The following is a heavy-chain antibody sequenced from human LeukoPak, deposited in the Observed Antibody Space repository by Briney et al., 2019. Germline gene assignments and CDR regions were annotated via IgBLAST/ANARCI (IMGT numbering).Heavy chain of an antibody. CDR2: IKTDGSEK. Sequence: GGSLRLSCGGSGFTFSNYWMGWVRQAPGKGLQWVANIKTDGSEKYYVDSVKGRFTISRDNAKNSLYLQMNSLKTEDTAVYYCTYYILHWGQGTLVTVSS. CDR1: GFTFSNYW. J-gene: IGHJ1*01. D-gene: IGHD1-26*01. V-gene: IGHV3-7*03. CDR3: TYYILH.